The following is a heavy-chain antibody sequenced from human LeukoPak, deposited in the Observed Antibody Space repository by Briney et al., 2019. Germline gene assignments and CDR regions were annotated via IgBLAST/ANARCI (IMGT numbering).Heavy chain of an antibody. Sequence: GGSLRLSCAASGFTFNSYAMSWVRQAPGKGLEWVSAISGSGGSTYYADSVKGRFTISRDNSKNTLYLQMNSLRAEDTAVYYCAKVSDYDFWSGYYGDFDYWGQGTLVTVSS. J-gene: IGHJ4*02. D-gene: IGHD3-3*01. CDR1: GFTFNSYA. V-gene: IGHV3-23*01. CDR3: AKVSDYDFWSGYYGDFDY. CDR2: ISGSGGST.